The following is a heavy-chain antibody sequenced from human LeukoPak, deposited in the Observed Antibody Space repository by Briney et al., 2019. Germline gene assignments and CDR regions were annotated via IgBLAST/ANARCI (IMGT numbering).Heavy chain of an antibody. J-gene: IGHJ4*02. CDR3: AVDGYNSALGTYFDY. CDR2: IYYSGST. Sequence: SETLSLTCTVSGGSISSGSYYWGWIRQPPGKGLEWIGSIYYSGSTYYNPSLKSRVTISVDTSKNQFSLKLSSVTAADTAVYYCAVDGYNSALGTYFDYWGQGTLVTVSS. D-gene: IGHD5-24*01. V-gene: IGHV4-39*07. CDR1: GGSISSGSYY.